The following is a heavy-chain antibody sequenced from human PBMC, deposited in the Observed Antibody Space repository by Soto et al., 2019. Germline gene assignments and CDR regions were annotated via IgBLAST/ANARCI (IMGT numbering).Heavy chain of an antibody. V-gene: IGHV3-30*18. CDR2: ISYDGSNK. J-gene: IGHJ4*02. Sequence: QVQLVESGGGVVQPGRSLRLSCAASGFTFSSYGMHWVRKSPGKGLEWVAVISYDGSNKYYAYSVKGRFTISRDNSKNTLYLQMNSLSAEDTAVYYCAKDPNYYGSGSYYEPPDYWGQGTLVTVSS. D-gene: IGHD3-10*01. CDR1: GFTFSSYG. CDR3: AKDPNYYGSGSYYEPPDY.